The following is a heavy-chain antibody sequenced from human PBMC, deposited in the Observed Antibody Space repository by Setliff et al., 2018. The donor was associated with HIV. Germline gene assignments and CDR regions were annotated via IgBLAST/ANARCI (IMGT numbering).Heavy chain of an antibody. J-gene: IGHJ6*03. D-gene: IGHD3-10*01. CDR2: IYASGST. Sequence: SETLSLTCTVSGGSFSSYHWSWIRHRAGKGLEWIGHIYASGSTKYNPSLESGVTMSVDTSRTQFSLKLRSVTAADTAVYYCARVGASGVPSTMDYYYYMDVWGKGTTVTVSS. V-gene: IGHV4-4*07. CDR3: ARVGASGVPSTMDYYYYMDV. CDR1: GGSFSSYH.